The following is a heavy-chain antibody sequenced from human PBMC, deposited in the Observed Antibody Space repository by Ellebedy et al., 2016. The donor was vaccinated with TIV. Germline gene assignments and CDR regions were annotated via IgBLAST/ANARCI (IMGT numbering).Heavy chain of an antibody. V-gene: IGHV4-39*07. J-gene: IGHJ4*02. Sequence: MPGGSLRLSCTVSGGSISSSSYYWGWIRQPPGKGLEWIGYIYYSGSTYYNPSLKSRVTISVDTSKNQFSLKLSSVTAADTAVYYCARGWFPDGYKIFDYWGQGTLVTVSS. D-gene: IGHD5-24*01. CDR3: ARGWFPDGYKIFDY. CDR2: IYYSGST. CDR1: GGSISSSSYY.